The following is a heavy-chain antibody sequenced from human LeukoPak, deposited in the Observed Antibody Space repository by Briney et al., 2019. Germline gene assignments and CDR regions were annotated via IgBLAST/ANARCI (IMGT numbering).Heavy chain of an antibody. Sequence: SETLSLTCTVSGGSVSSSSSYWGWIRQPPGKGLEWIGSIFHRGNTYYNPFLRSRATLSVDTSKNQFSLRLNSVTAADTAVYYCARGRGHSYGPDHDLWGQGTLVTVSS. J-gene: IGHJ4*02. CDR1: GGSVSSSSSY. V-gene: IGHV4-39*01. D-gene: IGHD5-18*01. CDR3: ARGRGHSYGPDHDL. CDR2: IFHRGNT.